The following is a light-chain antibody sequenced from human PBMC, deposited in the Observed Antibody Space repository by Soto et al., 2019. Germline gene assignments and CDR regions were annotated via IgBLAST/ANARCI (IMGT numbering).Light chain of an antibody. J-gene: IGKJ2*01. CDR3: QQYNDWPPRYT. CDR2: GAS. Sequence: EIVMTQSPATLSVSPGERATLSCRASQSISSNLAWYQQKPGQAPRLLIYGASARATGIPARFTGSGSGTECTLTISSLQSEDFAVYYCQQYNDWPPRYTFGQGTNLEIK. V-gene: IGKV3-15*01. CDR1: QSISSN.